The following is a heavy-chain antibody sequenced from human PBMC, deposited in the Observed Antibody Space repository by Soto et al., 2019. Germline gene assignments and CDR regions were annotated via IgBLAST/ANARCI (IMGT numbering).Heavy chain of an antibody. CDR2: TKKDGSEK. D-gene: IGHD5-18*01. J-gene: IGHJ4*02. CDR3: VTGYHSDY. Sequence: EEQLVESGGALVRPGESLRLSCAASGISTSSYWMGWVRQAPGRGLEWVASTKKDGSEKYYMASLKGRFTISRDSALNSLYLQMNSLRAEDTAVYFCVTGYHSDYWVQGTLVTVSS. CDR1: GISTSSYW. V-gene: IGHV3-7*03.